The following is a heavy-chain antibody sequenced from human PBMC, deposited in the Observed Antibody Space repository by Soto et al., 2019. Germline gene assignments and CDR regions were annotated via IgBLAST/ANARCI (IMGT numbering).Heavy chain of an antibody. CDR3: TPDPILAAAGGSDP. CDR1: GFTFIYAW. CDR2: IKSNTDGGTT. D-gene: IGHD6-13*01. Sequence: EVQLVESGGGLVKPGGSLRLSCEASGFTFIYAWMSWVRQAPGKGLEWVGHIKSNTDGGTTDYAAPVNGRFTISRDDSKTTLYLQMSSLKTEDTAVYYCTPDPILAAAGGSDPWGQGTLDTVSS. J-gene: IGHJ5*02. V-gene: IGHV3-15*01.